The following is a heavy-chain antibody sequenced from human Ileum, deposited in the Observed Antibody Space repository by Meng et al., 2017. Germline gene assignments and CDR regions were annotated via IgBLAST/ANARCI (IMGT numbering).Heavy chain of an antibody. V-gene: IGHV4-34*01. CDR1: GGSFSGYY. J-gene: IGHJ4*02. Sequence: PSLVRRAVLLNPSEPLSLTCAVYGGSFSGYYWSCSRPPPGKGLEGIAEINKSRSTNSNPSLKSRVTISVDTSTTQFSLKLGSVTAADTDVYYCARGKEIVTMIVSHWDYFDYWGQGTLVTVSS. CDR3: ARGKEIVTMIVSHWDYFDY. CDR2: INKSRST. D-gene: IGHD3-22*01.